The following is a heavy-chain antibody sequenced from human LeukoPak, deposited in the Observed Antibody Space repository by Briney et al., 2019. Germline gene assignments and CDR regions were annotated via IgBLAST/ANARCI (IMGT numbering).Heavy chain of an antibody. Sequence: ASVKVSCKASGYTFTGYYMHWVRQAPGQGLEWMGWISAYNGNTNYAQKLQGRVTMTTDTSTSTAYMELRSLRSDDTAVYYCATVDFWSGYYSDYWGQGTLVTVSS. D-gene: IGHD3-3*01. CDR2: ISAYNGNT. J-gene: IGHJ4*02. CDR3: ATVDFWSGYYSDY. CDR1: GYTFTGYY. V-gene: IGHV1-18*04.